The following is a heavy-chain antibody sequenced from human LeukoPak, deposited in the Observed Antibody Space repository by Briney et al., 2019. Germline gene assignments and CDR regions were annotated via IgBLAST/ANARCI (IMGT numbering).Heavy chain of an antibody. V-gene: IGHV3-23*01. Sequence: PGGSLRLSCAASGFTFSSYAMTWVRQAPGKGLEWVSVISGSGGSTYYADSVKGRFTISRDNSKNTLYLQMNSLRAEDTAVYYCARDRAIQLFDYWGQGTLVTVSS. D-gene: IGHD5-18*01. CDR3: ARDRAIQLFDY. CDR2: ISGSGGST. CDR1: GFTFSSYA. J-gene: IGHJ4*02.